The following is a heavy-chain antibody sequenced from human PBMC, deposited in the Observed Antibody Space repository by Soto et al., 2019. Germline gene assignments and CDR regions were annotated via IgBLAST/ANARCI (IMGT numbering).Heavy chain of an antibody. CDR2: MYYSGST. Sequence: SEALSLTCTVSGGSISRYYWSWIRQPPGKGLEWIGYMYYSGSTNYNPSLKSRVTISVDTSKNQLSLKLSSVTAADTAVYYCARDRERGNSYGYFDYWGQGTLVTVSS. CDR1: GGSISRYY. V-gene: IGHV4-59*13. D-gene: IGHD5-18*01. CDR3: ARDRERGNSYGYFDY. J-gene: IGHJ4*02.